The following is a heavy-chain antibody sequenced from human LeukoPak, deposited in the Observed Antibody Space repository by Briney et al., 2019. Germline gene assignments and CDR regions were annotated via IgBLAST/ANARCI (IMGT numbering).Heavy chain of an antibody. D-gene: IGHD3-22*01. J-gene: IGHJ4*02. V-gene: IGHV4-4*07. CDR2: LYYSGRN. Sequence: SDTLSLTCSACGGFLSSYYWRWIRQPAGKGVEGIGRLYYSGRNNHHASLKSCVTMSGDTSQNLFPLTVSSVSAADTAVYYCARRRGITMIREDYFDYWGQGTLVTVSS. CDR3: ARRRGITMIREDYFDY. CDR1: GGFLSSYY.